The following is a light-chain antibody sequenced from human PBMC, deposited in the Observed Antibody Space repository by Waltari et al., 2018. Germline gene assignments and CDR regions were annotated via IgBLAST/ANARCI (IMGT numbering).Light chain of an antibody. V-gene: IGKV2-30*02. J-gene: IGKJ1*01. Sequence: DVVLTQSPVSLPVTLEPPASISCRSSQSLVHSDGNTYLNWVRQRPGQSPRRLIYKVSRRDSGVPDRFSGRGSVTDFTLKVSRVEAEDVGVYYCMQGTHWPRKFGQGTKVQIK. CDR1: QSLVHSDGNTY. CDR3: MQGTHWPRK. CDR2: KVS.